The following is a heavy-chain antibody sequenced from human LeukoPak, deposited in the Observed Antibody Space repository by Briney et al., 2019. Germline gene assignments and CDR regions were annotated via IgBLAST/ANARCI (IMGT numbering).Heavy chain of an antibody. J-gene: IGHJ5*02. CDR2: FDPEDGET. V-gene: IGHV1-24*01. D-gene: IGHD6-19*01. CDR1: GYTLTELS. Sequence: ASVKVSCKVSGYTLTELSMHWVRQAPGKGLEGMGGFDPEDGETIYAQKFQGRVTMTEDTSTDRAYMELSSLRSEDTAVYYCARGRGLVLSRWFDPWGQGTLVTVSS. CDR3: ARGRGLVLSRWFDP.